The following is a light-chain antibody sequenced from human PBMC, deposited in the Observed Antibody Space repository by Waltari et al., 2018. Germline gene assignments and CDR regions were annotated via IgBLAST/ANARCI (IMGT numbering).Light chain of an antibody. V-gene: IGLV1-47*01. Sequence: SVLTQPPSASGTPGQTVTIPCSGSSSNIGGNFVYWYQQLPGRAPQLPIYKNNQRPSGVPHRFSGSKSGTSASLAISGLRSYDEAEYYCAAWDDNLTGPLFGGGTKVTVL. J-gene: IGLJ3*02. CDR1: SSNIGGNF. CDR2: KNN. CDR3: AAWDDNLTGPL.